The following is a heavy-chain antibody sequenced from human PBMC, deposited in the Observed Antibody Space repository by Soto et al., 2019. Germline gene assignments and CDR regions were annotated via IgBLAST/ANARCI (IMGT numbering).Heavy chain of an antibody. D-gene: IGHD6-6*01. Sequence: WTWLRQDPGKGLEWIGYNYYSGITYYNPSLKSRVTISLDTSKNQFSLKLSSVTAADTAVYYCARGSSIAGLYYGMDVWGQGTTVTVSS. CDR2: NYYSGIT. V-gene: IGHV4-31*02. J-gene: IGHJ6*02. CDR3: ARGSSIAGLYYGMDV.